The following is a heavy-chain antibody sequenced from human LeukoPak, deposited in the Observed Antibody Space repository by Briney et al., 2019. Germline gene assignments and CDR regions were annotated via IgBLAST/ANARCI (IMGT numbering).Heavy chain of an antibody. V-gene: IGHV3-30*18. CDR1: GFTFSTYG. CDR2: VSFDGSNK. J-gene: IGHJ4*02. D-gene: IGHD6-13*01. Sequence: PGGSLRLSCAASGFTFSTYGMHWVRQAPGRGLEWVALVSFDGSNKYYADSVKGRFTISRDNSKNTLYLQMSSLRPEDTAVYYCAKGTGYSSSWTSYTADYWGQGTLVTVSS. CDR3: AKGTGYSSSWTSYTADY.